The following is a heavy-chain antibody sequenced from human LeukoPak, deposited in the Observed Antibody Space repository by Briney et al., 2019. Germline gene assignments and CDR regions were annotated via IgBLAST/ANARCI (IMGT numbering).Heavy chain of an antibody. V-gene: IGHV3-33*01. J-gene: IGHJ6*02. CDR1: GFTFSSYG. Sequence: GRSLRLSCGASGFTFSSYGMHWVRQAPGKGLEWVAVIWYDGSNKYYADSVKGRFTISRDNSKNTLYLQMNSLRAEDTAVYYCARDGGSSSWNYYYYYGMDVWGQGTTVTVSS. CDR2: IWYDGSNK. D-gene: IGHD6-13*01. CDR3: ARDGGSSSWNYYYYYGMDV.